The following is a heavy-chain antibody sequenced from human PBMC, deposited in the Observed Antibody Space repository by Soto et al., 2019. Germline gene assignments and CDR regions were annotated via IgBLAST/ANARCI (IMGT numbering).Heavy chain of an antibody. J-gene: IGHJ5*02. CDR3: ARGVGGSGLNWFDP. V-gene: IGHV4-39*07. CDR1: GGSISSSSYY. Sequence: ASETLSLTCTVSGGSISSSSYYWGWIRQPPGKGLEWIGSIYYSGSTFYNPSLKSRLTMSVDRSKSQFSMKLASVTAADTAVYYCARGVGGSGLNWFDPWGQGTLVTVS. CDR2: IYYSGST. D-gene: IGHD6-19*01.